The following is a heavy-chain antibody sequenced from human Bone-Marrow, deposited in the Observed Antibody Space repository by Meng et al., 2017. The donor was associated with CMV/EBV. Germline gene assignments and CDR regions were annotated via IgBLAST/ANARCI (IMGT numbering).Heavy chain of an antibody. Sequence: ASVKVSCKASGGTFSSYTISWVRLAPGQGLEWMGWINPNSGGTNYAQKFQGRVTMTRDTSISTAYMELSRLRSDDTAVYYCARGFYSGYDYLDAFDIWGQGTMVTVSS. CDR1: GGTFSSYT. V-gene: IGHV1-2*02. D-gene: IGHD5-12*01. CDR3: ARGFYSGYDYLDAFDI. CDR2: INPNSGGT. J-gene: IGHJ3*02.